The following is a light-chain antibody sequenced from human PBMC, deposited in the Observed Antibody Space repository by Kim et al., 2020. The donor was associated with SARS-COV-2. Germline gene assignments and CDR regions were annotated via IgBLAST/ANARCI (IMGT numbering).Light chain of an antibody. J-gene: IGLJ3*02. CDR1: KLGDKY. CDR2: QDS. CDR3: QAWDSSTAGV. V-gene: IGLV3-1*01. Sequence: ELTQPPSVSVSPGQTASITCSGDKLGDKYACWYQQKPGQSPVLVIYQDSKRPSGIPERFSGSNSGNTATLTISGTQAMDEADYYCQAWDSSTAGVFGGG.